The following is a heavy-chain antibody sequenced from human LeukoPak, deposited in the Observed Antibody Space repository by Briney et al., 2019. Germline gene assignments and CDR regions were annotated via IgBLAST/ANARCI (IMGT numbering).Heavy chain of an antibody. CDR2: IKSKPDGGTT. D-gene: IGHD6-13*01. CDR1: GFDFINAW. V-gene: IGHV3-15*01. Sequence: KAGGSLRLSCAASGFDFINAWMSWVRQAPGKGLEWVGRIKSKPDGGTTDYAAPVKGRFSISRDDSKNTLYLQMNSLNTEDTAVYYCSAIAGSRWSGINSYYYYMDVWGKGTTVTVSS. J-gene: IGHJ6*03. CDR3: SAIAGSRWSGINSYYYYMDV.